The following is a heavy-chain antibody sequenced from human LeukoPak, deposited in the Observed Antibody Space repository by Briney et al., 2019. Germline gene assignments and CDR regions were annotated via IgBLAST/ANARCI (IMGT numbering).Heavy chain of an antibody. J-gene: IGHJ5*02. CDR3: ARDAAPNSSWNWFDP. CDR1: GGSISSYY. V-gene: IGHV4-59*01. D-gene: IGHD6-13*01. CDR2: IYYSGST. Sequence: SSETLSLTCTVSGGSISSYYWSWIRQPPGKGLEWIGYIYYSGSTNYNPSLKSRVTISVDTSKNQFSLKLSSVTAADTAVYYCARDAAPNSSWNWFDPWAREPWSPSPQ.